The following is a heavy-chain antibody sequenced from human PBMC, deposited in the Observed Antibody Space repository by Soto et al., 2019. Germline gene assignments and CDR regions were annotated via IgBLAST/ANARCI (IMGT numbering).Heavy chain of an antibody. D-gene: IGHD6-13*01. CDR3: ARDGLSGTFDY. Sequence: PGGSLRLACAACGFAFSSYNMNWVLQAPGKGLEWISSISSSSSYIYYADSVKGRFTISRDNAKNSLYLQMNSMRAEDTAVYYCARDGLSGTFDYWGQGTLVTVSS. CDR2: ISSSSSYI. J-gene: IGHJ4*02. CDR1: GFAFSSYN. V-gene: IGHV3-21*01.